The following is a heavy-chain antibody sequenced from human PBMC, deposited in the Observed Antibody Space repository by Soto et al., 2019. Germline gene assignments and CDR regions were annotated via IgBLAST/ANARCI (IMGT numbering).Heavy chain of an antibody. D-gene: IGHD2-15*01. V-gene: IGHV1-69*13. Sequence: SLKVSCKASGGTFSSYAISWVRQAPGQGLEWMGGIIPIFGTANYAQKFQGRVTITADESTSTAYMELSSLRSEDTAVYYCARVLMAAHYYGMDVWGQGTTVTVSS. CDR1: GGTFSSYA. J-gene: IGHJ6*02. CDR2: IIPIFGTA. CDR3: ARVLMAAHYYGMDV.